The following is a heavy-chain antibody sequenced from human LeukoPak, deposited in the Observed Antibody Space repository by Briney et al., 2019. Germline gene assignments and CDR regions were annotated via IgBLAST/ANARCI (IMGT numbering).Heavy chain of an antibody. D-gene: IGHD1-1*01. J-gene: IGHJ4*02. CDR1: GGSFSGYY. V-gene: IGHV4-34*01. CDR3: ARGSNWNGPDY. CDR2: INHSGST. Sequence: SETLSLTCAVYGGSFSGYYWSWIRQPPGKGLEWIGEINHSGSTNYNPSLKSRVTISVDTSKNQFSLKLSSVTAADTAVYYCARGSNWNGPDYWGQGTLVTVSS.